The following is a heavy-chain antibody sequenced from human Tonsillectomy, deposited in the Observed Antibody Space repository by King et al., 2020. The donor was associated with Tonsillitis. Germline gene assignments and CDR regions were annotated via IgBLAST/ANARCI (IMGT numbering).Heavy chain of an antibody. Sequence: QLQESGPGLVKPSETLSLTCTVSGGSISSSSYYWGWIRQPPGKGLEWIGCIYYSWSTYYNPSLKSRVTISVDTSKTQFSLKLSSVTAADTAVYYCARQRGIQLWFGNWGQGTLVNVSS. J-gene: IGHJ4*02. CDR1: GGSISSSSYY. CDR3: ARQRGIQLWFGN. D-gene: IGHD5-18*01. CDR2: IYYSWST. V-gene: IGHV4-39*07.